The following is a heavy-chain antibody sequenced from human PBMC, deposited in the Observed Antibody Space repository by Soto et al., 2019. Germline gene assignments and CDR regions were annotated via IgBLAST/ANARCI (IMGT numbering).Heavy chain of an antibody. J-gene: IGHJ4*02. CDR3: NIPLYYYESSGYPFDY. Sequence: EVQLVESGGGLVQPGGSLKLSCAASGFTFSGSAMHWVRQASGKGLEWVGRIRSKANSYATAYSASVKGKFTISRDDSKNTAYLQMNSLKTEDTAVYYCNIPLYYYESSGYPFDYWGQGTLVTVSS. CDR1: GFTFSGSA. V-gene: IGHV3-73*02. D-gene: IGHD3-22*01. CDR2: IRSKANSYAT.